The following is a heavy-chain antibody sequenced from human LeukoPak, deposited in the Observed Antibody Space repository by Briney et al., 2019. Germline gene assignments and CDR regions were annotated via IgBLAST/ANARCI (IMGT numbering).Heavy chain of an antibody. CDR3: ARDRVTFGGVIVQGFDY. D-gene: IGHD3-16*02. CDR1: GFTFSSYA. J-gene: IGHJ4*02. V-gene: IGHV3-23*01. Sequence: GGSLRLSCAASGFTFSSYAMSWVRQAPGKGLEWVSGISGGGDSTYYADSVKGRFTISRDNSKNTLYLQMNGLRAEDTAVYYCARDRVTFGGVIVQGFDYWGQGTLVTVSS. CDR2: ISGGGDST.